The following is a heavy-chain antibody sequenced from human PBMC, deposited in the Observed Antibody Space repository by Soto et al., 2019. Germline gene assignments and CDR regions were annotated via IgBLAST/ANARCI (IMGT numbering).Heavy chain of an antibody. V-gene: IGHV4-30-2*01. D-gene: IGHD4-4*01. CDR2: IYDSGST. CDR1: GGSISSGGYS. J-gene: IGHJ4*02. CDR3: ARGMTTVTTLDY. Sequence: QLQLQESGSGLVKPSQTLSLTCAVSGGSISSGGYSWRWIRQPPGKCLEWIGYIYDSGSTYYNPSLKSRVTISVDRSKIQFSLKLSYVTAADTAVYYCARGMTTVTTLDYWGQGTLVTVS.